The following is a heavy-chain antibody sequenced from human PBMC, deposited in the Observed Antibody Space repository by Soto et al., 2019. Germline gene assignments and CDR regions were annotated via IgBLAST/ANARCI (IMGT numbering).Heavy chain of an antibody. V-gene: IGHV1-8*01. J-gene: IGHJ4*02. CDR1: GYPFTSYD. Sequence: GSVKVSCKASGYPFTSYDIYWVRQATGQGLEWMGWMNPFSGNAVYTQKFQDRVTMTRDTSINTAYMEMSGLRSEDTAVYYCTRGQGNHWGQGSLVTVSS. CDR2: MNPFSGNA. CDR3: TRGQGNH.